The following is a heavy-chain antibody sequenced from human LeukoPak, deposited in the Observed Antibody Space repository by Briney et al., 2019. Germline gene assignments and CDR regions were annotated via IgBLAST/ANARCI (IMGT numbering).Heavy chain of an antibody. CDR1: GFTFGAYL. D-gene: IGHD6-19*01. V-gene: IGHV3-49*04. Sequence: GGSLRLSCTASGFTFGAYLISWVRQAPGQGLEWVGYIRGKAYGETPEYAASVKGRFTISRDDSKSIAYLQMNSLKTEDTAVYYCTRDVVAGLYYYYYYYMDVWGKGTTVTVSS. J-gene: IGHJ6*03. CDR3: TRDVVAGLYYYYYYYMDV. CDR2: IRGKAYGETP.